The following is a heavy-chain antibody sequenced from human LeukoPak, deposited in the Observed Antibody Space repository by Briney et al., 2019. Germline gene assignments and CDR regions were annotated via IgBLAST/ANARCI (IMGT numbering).Heavy chain of an antibody. V-gene: IGHV3-49*04. CDR3: TNRVPDYSASSGSYSYYFDD. Sequence: RSLRLSCTTSGFTFGDYGMSWVRQAPGKGLEWVGFIRSKANGETRQYAASVKGRFTISRDDSKSTTYLEMSSLKTEDTAVYYCTNRVPDYSASSGSYSYYFDDWGQGTLVTVSS. J-gene: IGHJ4*02. CDR1: GFTFGDYG. D-gene: IGHD3-10*01. CDR2: IRSKANGETR.